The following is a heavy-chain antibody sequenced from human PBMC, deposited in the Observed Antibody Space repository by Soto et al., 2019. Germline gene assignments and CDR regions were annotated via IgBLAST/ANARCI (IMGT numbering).Heavy chain of an antibody. V-gene: IGHV1-69*01. CDR3: AKKLGIDPFGSYGLDV. D-gene: IGHD7-27*01. Sequence: QVQLVQSGAEVKKPGSSVKVSCKASGGTFSSYSINWVRQAPGQGLEWMGEIIPISSTTKSAHKFQDRVTISADGSSSTVHMELRSLKSEDTAIYFCAKKLGIDPFGSYGLDVWGQGTTVTVSS. CDR2: IIPISSTT. CDR1: GGTFSSYS. J-gene: IGHJ6*02.